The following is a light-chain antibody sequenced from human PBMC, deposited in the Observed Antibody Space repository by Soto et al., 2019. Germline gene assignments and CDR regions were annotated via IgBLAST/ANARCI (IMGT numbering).Light chain of an antibody. CDR2: GAS. CDR3: QQYDNWPPLT. CDR1: QSVKSN. Sequence: EVVMTQSPATLSVSPGERAALSCRASQSVKSNLAWYQQKPGRAPRLLIYGASTRATGIPARFSGSGSGTEFTLTISSLQSEDFAVYYCQQYDNWPPLTFGQGTKVEIK. V-gene: IGKV3-15*01. J-gene: IGKJ1*01.